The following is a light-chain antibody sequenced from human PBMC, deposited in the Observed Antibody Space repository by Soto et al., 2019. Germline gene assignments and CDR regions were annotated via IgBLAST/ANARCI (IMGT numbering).Light chain of an antibody. CDR2: GAS. CDR1: EGLTNSY. V-gene: IGKV3D-15*01. CDR3: QQYNNWPPVT. J-gene: IGKJ1*01. Sequence: IVLPQSPGTLPLSPGEFAPLSCRASEGLTNSYLAWYQQKPGQAPSLLIYGASSRATGIPDRFSGSESGTEFTLTISSLQSEDFAVYYCQQYNNWPPVTFGQGTKVDIK.